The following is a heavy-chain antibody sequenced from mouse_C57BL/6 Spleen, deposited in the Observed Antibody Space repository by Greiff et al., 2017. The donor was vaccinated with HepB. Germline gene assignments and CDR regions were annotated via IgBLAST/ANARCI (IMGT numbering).Heavy chain of an antibody. CDR2: ISDGGSYT. CDR1: GFTFSSYA. J-gene: IGHJ2*01. D-gene: IGHD1-1*01. Sequence: EVKLVEPGGGLVKPGGSLKLSCAASGFTFSSYAMSWVRQTPEKRLEWVATISDGGSYTYYPDNVKGRFTISRDNATNTLYLQMSHLKSEDTAMYYCARTGDYYGRSAFDYWGQGTTLTVSS. CDR3: ARTGDYYGRSAFDY. V-gene: IGHV5-4*03.